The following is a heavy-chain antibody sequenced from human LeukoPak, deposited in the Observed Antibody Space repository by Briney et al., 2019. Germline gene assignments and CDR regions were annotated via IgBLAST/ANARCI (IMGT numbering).Heavy chain of an antibody. Sequence: SETLSLTCTVSGGSISSYYWSWIRQPPGKGLEWIGYIYYSGSTNYNPSLKSRVTISVDTSKNQFSLKLSSVTAADTAVYSCARARCSGGSCYSAFDYWGQGTLVTVSS. CDR3: ARARCSGGSCYSAFDY. CDR1: GGSISSYY. V-gene: IGHV4-59*01. J-gene: IGHJ4*02. CDR2: IYYSGST. D-gene: IGHD2-15*01.